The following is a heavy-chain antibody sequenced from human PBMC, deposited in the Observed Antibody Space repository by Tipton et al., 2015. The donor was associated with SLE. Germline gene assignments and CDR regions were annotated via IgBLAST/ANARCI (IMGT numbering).Heavy chain of an antibody. D-gene: IGHD2-2*01. V-gene: IGHV4-59*12. CDR3: ARPTYCSSTTCSGPFDI. Sequence: TLSLTCTVSGGPISSYYWSWIRQPPGKGLEWIGYIYYSGSANYNPSLKSRVTISVDTSKNQFSLKLSSVTAADTAVYYCARPTYCSSTTCSGPFDIWGQGTLVTVSS. CDR2: IYYSGSA. CDR1: GGPISSYY. J-gene: IGHJ3*02.